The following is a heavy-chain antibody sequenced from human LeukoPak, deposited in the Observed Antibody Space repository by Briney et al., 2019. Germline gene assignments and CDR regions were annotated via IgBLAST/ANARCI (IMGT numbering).Heavy chain of an antibody. J-gene: IGHJ5*02. Sequence: SETLSLTCAVSRVSISSYYLSWVRQPPGRASDPILNIYTSGSTNYNPSLKSRVTMSVDTSKSQFSLNLCSVTAADTAVYYCAREGVTIFGVVLGNWFDPWGQGTLVTVSS. D-gene: IGHD3-3*01. V-gene: IGHV4-4*07. CDR2: IYTSGST. CDR1: RVSISSYY. CDR3: AREGVTIFGVVLGNWFDP.